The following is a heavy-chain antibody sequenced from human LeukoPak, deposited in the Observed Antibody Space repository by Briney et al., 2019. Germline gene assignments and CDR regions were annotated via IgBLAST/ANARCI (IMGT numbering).Heavy chain of an antibody. CDR2: ISSSGSTI. CDR1: GFTFSDCY. J-gene: IGHJ5*02. V-gene: IGHV3-11*01. Sequence: GGSLRLSCAASGFTFSDCYMSWIRHAPGKGLEWVSYISSSGSTIYYADSVKGRFTISRDNAKNSLYLQMNSLRSEDTAVYYCARGYCSGGSCYNPGWFDPWGQGTLVTVSS. D-gene: IGHD2-15*01. CDR3: ARGYCSGGSCYNPGWFDP.